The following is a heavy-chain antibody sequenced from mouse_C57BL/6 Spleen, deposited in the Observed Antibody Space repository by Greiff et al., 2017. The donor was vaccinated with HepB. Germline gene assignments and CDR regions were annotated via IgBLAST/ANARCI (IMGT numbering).Heavy chain of an antibody. CDR3: AGNYDYDGGDYYAMDY. D-gene: IGHD2-4*01. V-gene: IGHV2-2*01. Sequence: QVQLQQSGPGLVQPSQSLSITCTVSGFSLTSYGVHWVRQSPGKGLEWLGVIWSGGSTDYNAAFISRLSIRKDNSKSQVFFKMNSLQADGTAIYYCAGNYDYDGGDYYAMDYWGQGTSVTVSS. J-gene: IGHJ4*01. CDR1: GFSLTSYG. CDR2: IWSGGST.